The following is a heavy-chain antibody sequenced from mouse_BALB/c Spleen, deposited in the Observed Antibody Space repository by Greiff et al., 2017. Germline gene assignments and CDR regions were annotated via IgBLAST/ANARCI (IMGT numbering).Heavy chain of an antibody. Sequence: EVLLVESGGGLVKPGGSLKLSCAASGFTFSDYYMYWVRQTPEKRLEWVATISDGGSYTYYPDSVKGRFTISRDNAKNNLYLQMSSLKSEDTAMYCYARERGGDTDYWGQGTTLTVSS. CDR2: ISDGGSYT. CDR1: GFTFSDYY. J-gene: IGHJ2*01. CDR3: ARERGGDTDY. V-gene: IGHV5-4*02. D-gene: IGHD2-13*01.